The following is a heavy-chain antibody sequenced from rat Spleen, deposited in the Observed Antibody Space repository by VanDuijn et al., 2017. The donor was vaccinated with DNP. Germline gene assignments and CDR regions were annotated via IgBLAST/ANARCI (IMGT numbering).Heavy chain of an antibody. CDR3: VVNWYNF. CDR1: GFTFSNYW. CDR2: ISYNGGTP. V-gene: IGHV5S13*01. J-gene: IGHJ3*01. Sequence: EVQLVESGGGLVQPGRSLKLSCAASGFTFSNYWMTWIRQAPGKGLEWVASISYNGGTPYYRDSVKGRFTISRDNAKNTQYLQMDSLRSEDTATYYCVVNWYNFWGQGTLVTVSS.